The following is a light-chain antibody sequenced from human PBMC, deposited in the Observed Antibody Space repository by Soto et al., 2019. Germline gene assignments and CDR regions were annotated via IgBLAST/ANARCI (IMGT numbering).Light chain of an antibody. J-gene: IGKJ1*01. Sequence: EIVLTQSPGTLSLSPGERATLSCRASQRSSTYLAWYQQKPGQAPRLVMYGASNRATDIPDRFTGSGSGTDFTLTISSLEPEDCAVYYCQQDETSPWTFGQGTRVEIK. CDR3: QQDETSPWT. V-gene: IGKV3-20*01. CDR1: QRSSTY. CDR2: GAS.